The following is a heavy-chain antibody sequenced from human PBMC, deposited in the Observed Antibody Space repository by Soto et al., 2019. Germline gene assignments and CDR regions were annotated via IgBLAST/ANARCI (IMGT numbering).Heavy chain of an antibody. CDR2: IYYSGST. Sequence: XETLSLSCTDSGGSISSSRYYWGWIRQPPGKVLEWIGSIYYSGSTYYNPSLKSRVTISVDTSKNQFSLKLRSVTAADTAVYYCATNYAYYYYYGMDVWGQGTTVTVSS. D-gene: IGHD4-4*01. V-gene: IGHV4-39*01. CDR3: ATNYAYYYYYGMDV. J-gene: IGHJ6*02. CDR1: GGSISSSRYY.